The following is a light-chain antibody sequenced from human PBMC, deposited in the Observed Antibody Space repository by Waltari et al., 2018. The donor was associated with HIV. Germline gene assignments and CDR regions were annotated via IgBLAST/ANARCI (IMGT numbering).Light chain of an antibody. CDR1: SSNIGSNT. Sequence: QSVLTQPPSAFGSPGQRVIISCSGSSSNIGSNTVNWYQQLPGTAPRLLIFNNNQRPSGVPDRFSCSKSGTSASLAISWLQSEDEADYYCATWDGRLNGPVFGGGTKLTVL. J-gene: IGLJ2*01. V-gene: IGLV1-44*01. CDR2: NNN. CDR3: ATWDGRLNGPV.